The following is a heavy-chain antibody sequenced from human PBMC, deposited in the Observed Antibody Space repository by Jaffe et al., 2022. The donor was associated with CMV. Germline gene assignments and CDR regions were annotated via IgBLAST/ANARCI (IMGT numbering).Heavy chain of an antibody. CDR3: AHRRQNSIAVAGYNWFDP. V-gene: IGHV2-5*01. Sequence: QITLKESGPTLVKPTQTLTLTCTFSGFSLSTSGVGVGWIRQPPGKALEWLALIYWNDDKRYSPSLKSRLTITKDTSKNQVVLTMTNMDPVDTATYYCAHRRQNSIAVAGYNWFDPWGQGTLVTVSS. CDR2: IYWNDDK. CDR1: GFSLSTSGVG. J-gene: IGHJ5*02. D-gene: IGHD6-19*01.